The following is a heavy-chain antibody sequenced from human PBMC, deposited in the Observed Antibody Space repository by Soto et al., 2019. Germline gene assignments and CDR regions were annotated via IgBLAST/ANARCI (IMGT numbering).Heavy chain of an antibody. V-gene: IGHV4-28*01. CDR3: ARREIQGPIDY. D-gene: IGHD1-26*01. CDR1: GYSISSSNW. J-gene: IGHJ4*02. CDR2: IYYSGTT. Sequence: QVQLQESGPGLVKPSDTLSLTCAVSGYSISSSNWWGWIRQPPGKGLEWIGYIYYSGTTYYNPSLKRRVYMSVDTSKNQFSLKLTSVTAVDTAVYYCARREIQGPIDYWGQGTLVTVSS.